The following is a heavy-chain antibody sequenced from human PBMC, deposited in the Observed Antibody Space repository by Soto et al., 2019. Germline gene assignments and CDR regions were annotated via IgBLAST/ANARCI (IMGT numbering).Heavy chain of an antibody. J-gene: IGHJ5*02. CDR1: GGSVSSDSYH. CDR2: IYYSGST. D-gene: IGHD1-26*01. V-gene: IGHV4-61*01. Sequence: QVQLQESGPGLVKPSETLSLSCTVSGGSVSSDSYHWCWIRQPPGKGLEWIGNIYYSGSTNYNPSLKSRVTISLDTSKNLFSLNLSTVTAADTAVYYCATRVGATPPRTWGQRTLVIVSS. CDR3: ATRVGATPPRT.